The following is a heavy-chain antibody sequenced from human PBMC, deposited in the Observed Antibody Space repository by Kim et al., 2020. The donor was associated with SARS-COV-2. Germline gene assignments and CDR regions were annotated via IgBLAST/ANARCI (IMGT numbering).Heavy chain of an antibody. D-gene: IGHD3-10*01. CDR2: FTRDGIT. CDR3: GHDHGAGRHYTY. Sequence: GGSLRLSCAASGFTFSNYGMTWVRQAPGKGLEWVSSFTRDGITYYADSVKGRFTLSRDTSKNILYLQMNSPRAAGTAVYYCGHDHGAGRHYTYWGQGTLV. V-gene: IGHV3-23*01. CDR1: GFTFSNYG. J-gene: IGHJ4*02.